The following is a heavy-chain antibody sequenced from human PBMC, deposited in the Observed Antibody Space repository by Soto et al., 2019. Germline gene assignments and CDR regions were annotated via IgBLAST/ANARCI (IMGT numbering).Heavy chain of an antibody. CDR2: IYPDDSDT. Sequence: ESLKISCKGAGYSFTSYWTVWVRQMPGKGLEWMGIIYPDDSDTRYNPSFQGHVTISADKSINTAYLQWSSLEASDTAMYYCARHWPQQPLDPWGQGTLVTVSS. CDR3: ARHWPQQPLDP. D-gene: IGHD6-13*01. CDR1: GYSFTSYW. V-gene: IGHV5-51*01. J-gene: IGHJ5*02.